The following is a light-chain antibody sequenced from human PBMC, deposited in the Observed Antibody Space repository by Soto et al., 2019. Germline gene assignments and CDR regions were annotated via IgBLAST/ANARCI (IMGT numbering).Light chain of an antibody. Sequence: DIQLTPSPSFLSASLGDRVTITCLASQVIGIYLAWYQQKPGEAPALLIFAASSMQSGVPSRFSGSGSGTDFTLTISRLEPEDFAVYYCQQYGSSPSITFGQGTRLEIK. CDR2: AAS. V-gene: IGKV1-9*01. J-gene: IGKJ5*01. CDR3: QQYGSSPSIT. CDR1: QVIGIY.